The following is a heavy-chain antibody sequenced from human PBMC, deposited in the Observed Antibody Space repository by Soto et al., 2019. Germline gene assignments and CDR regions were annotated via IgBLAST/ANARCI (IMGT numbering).Heavy chain of an antibody. CDR2: ISYDGSNK. V-gene: IGHV3-30-3*01. D-gene: IGHD4-4*01. Sequence: QVQLVESGGGVVQPGRSLRLSCAASGFTFSSYAMHWVRQAPGKGLEWVAVISYDGSNKYYADSVKGRFTISRDNSKNTLYLQMNSLRAEDTAVYYCARDSPPWQTVNYYGMDVWGQGTTVTVSS. CDR1: GFTFSSYA. CDR3: ARDSPPWQTVNYYGMDV. J-gene: IGHJ6*02.